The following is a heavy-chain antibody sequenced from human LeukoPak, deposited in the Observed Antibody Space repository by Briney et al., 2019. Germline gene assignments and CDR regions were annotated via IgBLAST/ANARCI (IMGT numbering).Heavy chain of an antibody. J-gene: IGHJ4*02. V-gene: IGHV1-2*02. CDR2: INPNSGGT. CDR1: GYTLTELS. D-gene: IGHD1-26*01. CDR3: ARDWELRSGY. Sequence: ASVKVSCKVSGYTLTELSMHWVRQAPGQGLEWMGWINPNSGGTNYAQKFQGRVTMTRDTSISTAYMELSRLRSDDTAVYYCARDWELRSGYWGQGTLVTVSS.